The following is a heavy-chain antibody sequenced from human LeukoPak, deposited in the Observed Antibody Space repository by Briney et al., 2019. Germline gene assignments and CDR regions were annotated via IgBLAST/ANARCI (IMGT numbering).Heavy chain of an antibody. V-gene: IGHV3-48*04. Sequence: GGSLRLSCAASGFTFSNYWMHWVRQAPGKGLEWVSYISSSGGTINYADSVKGRFTISRDNAKNSLYLQMNSLRAEDTAVYYCAREHMYYFDYWGQGALVTVSS. J-gene: IGHJ4*02. CDR2: ISSSGGTI. CDR1: GFTFSNYW. CDR3: AREHMYYFDY.